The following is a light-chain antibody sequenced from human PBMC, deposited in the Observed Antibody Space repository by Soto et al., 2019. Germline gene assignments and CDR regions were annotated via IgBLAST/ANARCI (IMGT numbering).Light chain of an antibody. J-gene: IGLJ1*01. Sequence: QSVLTQPASVSGSPGQSITISCTGNSSDVGGYNYVSWYQQHPGKAPKLVIYDVNNRPSGVSNRFSGSKSGNTASLTISGLQAEDEADYYCSSYTSSSTEVFGTGTKVTVL. V-gene: IGLV2-14*01. CDR3: SSYTSSSTEV. CDR2: DVN. CDR1: SSDVGGYNY.